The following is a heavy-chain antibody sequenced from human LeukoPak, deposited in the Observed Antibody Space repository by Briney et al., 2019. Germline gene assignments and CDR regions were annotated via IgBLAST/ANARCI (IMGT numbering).Heavy chain of an antibody. J-gene: IGHJ4*02. CDR1: GGSFSGYY. D-gene: IGHD1-26*01. CDR2: INHSGST. V-gene: IGHV4-34*01. CDR3: ASARGSYSKSRYFDY. Sequence: SETLSLTCAVYGGSFSGYYWSWIRQPPGKGLEWIGEINHSGSTNYNPSLKSRVTISVDRSKNQFSLKLSSVTAADTAVYYCASARGSYSKSRYFDYWGQGTLVTVSS.